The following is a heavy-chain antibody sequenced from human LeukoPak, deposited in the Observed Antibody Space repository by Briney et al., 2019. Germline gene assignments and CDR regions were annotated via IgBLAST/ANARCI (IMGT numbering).Heavy chain of an antibody. J-gene: IGHJ3*02. CDR1: GFTFSSYN. V-gene: IGHV3-33*08. D-gene: IGHD4-17*01. Sequence: GGSLRLSCAASGFTFSSYNMNWVRQAPGKGLEWVAVIWYDGSNKYYADSVKGRFTISRDNSKNTLYLQMNSLRAEDTAVYYCASSPDYGDWTDAFDIWGQGTMVTVSS. CDR3: ASSPDYGDWTDAFDI. CDR2: IWYDGSNK.